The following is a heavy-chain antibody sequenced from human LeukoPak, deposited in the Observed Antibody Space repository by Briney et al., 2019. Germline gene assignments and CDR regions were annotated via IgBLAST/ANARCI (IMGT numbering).Heavy chain of an antibody. V-gene: IGHV4-59*01. CDR3: ARETQGFLDI. CDR1: GGSINNYY. D-gene: IGHD2-15*01. J-gene: IGHJ3*02. Sequence: SETLSLTCTISGGSINNYYWDWIRQPPGKELEWIGYIYYSGNTNYNPSLKSRVTISVDTSKNQFSLKLNSVTAADTAVYYCARETQGFLDIWGQGTMVTFSS. CDR2: IYYSGNT.